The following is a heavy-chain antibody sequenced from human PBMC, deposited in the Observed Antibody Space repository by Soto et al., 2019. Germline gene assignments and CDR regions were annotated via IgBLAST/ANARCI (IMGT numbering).Heavy chain of an antibody. CDR2: ISASGGST. D-gene: IGHD3-16*01. J-gene: IGHJ4*02. CDR3: ARGAVMPDS. Sequence: EVQLLESGGGLEQPGGSLRISCAASGFTFDSFAMTWVRQAPGKGLEWVSAISASGGSTFYADSVKGRFTISRDSSKNTLYLQMNSLRAEDTAVYYCARGAVMPDSWGQGTLVTVSS. CDR1: GFTFDSFA. V-gene: IGHV3-23*01.